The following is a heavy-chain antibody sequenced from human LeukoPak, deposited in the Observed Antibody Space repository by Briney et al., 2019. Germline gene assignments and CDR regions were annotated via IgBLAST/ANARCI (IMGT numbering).Heavy chain of an antibody. CDR1: GGTFSSYA. CDR2: VIPIFGTA. Sequence: SVKVSCKASGGTFSSYAISWVRQAPGQGLEWMGGVIPIFGTANYAQKFQGRVTITTDESTSTAYMELSSLRSEDTAVYYCAREGVEMATKYYFDYWGQGTLVTVSS. D-gene: IGHD5-24*01. V-gene: IGHV1-69*05. CDR3: AREGVEMATKYYFDY. J-gene: IGHJ4*02.